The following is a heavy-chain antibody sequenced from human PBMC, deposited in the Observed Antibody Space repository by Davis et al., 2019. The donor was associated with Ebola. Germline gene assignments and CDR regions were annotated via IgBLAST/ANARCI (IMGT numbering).Heavy chain of an antibody. CDR2: INTNTGNP. CDR1: GGTFSRHA. Sequence: ASVKVSCKASGGTFSRHAITWVRQAPGQGLEWMGWINTNTGNPTYAQGFTGRFVFSLDTSVSTAYLQISSLKAEDTAVYYCARATDYDFWSGYYTGSRLDYWGQGTLVTVSS. J-gene: IGHJ4*02. D-gene: IGHD3-3*01. V-gene: IGHV7-4-1*02. CDR3: ARATDYDFWSGYYTGSRLDY.